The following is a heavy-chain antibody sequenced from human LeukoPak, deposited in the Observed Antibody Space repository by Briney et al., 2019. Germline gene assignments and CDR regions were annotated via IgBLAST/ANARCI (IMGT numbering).Heavy chain of an antibody. V-gene: IGHV3-30-3*01. J-gene: IGHJ4*02. CDR2: ISYDGSNK. Sequence: PGRSLRLSCAASGFTFRSYAMHWVRQAPGKGLDWVAVISYDGSNKYYADSVKGRFTISRDNSKNTLYLQMNSLRAEDTAVYYCARGKTDTAMVVDYWGQGTLVTVSS. CDR3: ARGKTDTAMVVDY. CDR1: GFTFRSYA. D-gene: IGHD5-18*01.